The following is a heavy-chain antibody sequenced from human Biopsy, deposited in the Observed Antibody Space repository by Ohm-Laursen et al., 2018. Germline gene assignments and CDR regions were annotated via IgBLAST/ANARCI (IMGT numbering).Heavy chain of an antibody. J-gene: IGHJ3*01. CDR1: GGSITSDY. D-gene: IGHD3-3*01. CDR2: ASDRGST. CDR3: ARLYRLDDYWNDDPPDAFDV. V-gene: IGHV4-59*01. Sequence: SETLSLICTVSGGSITSDYWSWIRQPPGKGLEWIGYASDRGSTNYNHSLRGRVSISVDTSNRQFSLRLTSVTASDTAVFFCARLYRLDDYWNDDPPDAFDVWGQGTMVTVPS.